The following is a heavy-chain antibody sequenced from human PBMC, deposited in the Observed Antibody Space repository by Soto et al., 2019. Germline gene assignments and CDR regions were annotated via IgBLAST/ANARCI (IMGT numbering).Heavy chain of an antibody. CDR1: GYTFTNYG. CDR3: ARDALSDSWGYNSVY. V-gene: IGHV1-18*01. CDR2: ISAYNGNI. J-gene: IGHJ4*02. D-gene: IGHD1-26*01. Sequence: QVQLVQSGAEVKKPGASVKVSCKTSGYTFTNYGISWVRQAPGQGLEWIGWISAYNGNINYVQKVQGRLTKTTDTSTNTAYMELSSLRSDDTAMYYCARDALSDSWGYNSVYWGQGTLVTVSS.